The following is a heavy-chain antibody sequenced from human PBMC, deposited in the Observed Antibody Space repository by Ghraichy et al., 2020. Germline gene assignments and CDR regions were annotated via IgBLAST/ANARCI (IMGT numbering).Heavy chain of an antibody. CDR1: GFTFSSFW. CDR2: INSDGRST. J-gene: IGHJ4*02. D-gene: IGHD2-15*01. CDR3: ARGAARNFDY. V-gene: IGHV3-74*01. Sequence: GGSLRLSCAASGFTFSSFWMHWVRQAPGKGLVWVSRINSDGRSTTYADSVEGRFTISRDNSKNTLYLQMNSLRAEDTAVYFCARGAARNFDYWGQGTLVTVSS.